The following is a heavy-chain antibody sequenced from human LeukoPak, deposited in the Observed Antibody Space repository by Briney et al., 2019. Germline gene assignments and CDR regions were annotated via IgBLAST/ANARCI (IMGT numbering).Heavy chain of an antibody. CDR1: GFTFSSYG. J-gene: IGHJ4*02. CDR2: IWYDGSNK. Sequence: GGSLRLSCAASGFTFSSYGMHWVRQAPGKGLEWVAVIWYDGSNKYYADSVKGRFTISRDNSKNTLDLQMNSLRAEDTAVYYCAREGIREKLRFLEWHRAASSFDYWGQGTLVTVSS. V-gene: IGHV3-33*01. CDR3: AREGIREKLRFLEWHRAASSFDY. D-gene: IGHD3-3*01.